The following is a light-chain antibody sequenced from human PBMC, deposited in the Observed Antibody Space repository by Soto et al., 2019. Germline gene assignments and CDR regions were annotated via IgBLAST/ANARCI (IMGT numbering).Light chain of an antibody. V-gene: IGKV3-11*01. J-gene: IGKJ4*01. Sequence: EIVLTQSPATLSLSPGDRASLSCRASQSVGTSLTWYQQKPGQTPRLLIYDASTRATGIPARFSGSGSGTDFTLTISGLEPEDFAVYYCQQRSSRFGGGTKVDIK. CDR2: DAS. CDR1: QSVGTS. CDR3: QQRSSR.